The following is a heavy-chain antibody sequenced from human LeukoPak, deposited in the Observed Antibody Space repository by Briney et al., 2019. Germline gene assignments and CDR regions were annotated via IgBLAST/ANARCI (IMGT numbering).Heavy chain of an antibody. D-gene: IGHD1-26*01. J-gene: IGHJ6*02. CDR3: AKGQIESGYYYGMDV. CDR1: GFTFSSYA. CDR2: ISYDGSNK. Sequence: PGGSLRLSCAASGFTFSSYAMHWVRQAPGKGLEWVAVISYDGSNKYYADSVKGRFTISRDNSKNTLYLQMNSLRAEDTAVYYCAKGQIESGYYYGMDVWGQGTTVTVSS. V-gene: IGHV3-30-3*01.